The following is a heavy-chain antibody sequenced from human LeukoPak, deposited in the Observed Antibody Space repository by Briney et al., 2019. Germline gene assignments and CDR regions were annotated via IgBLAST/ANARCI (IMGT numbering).Heavy chain of an antibody. Sequence: SETLSLTCTVSGGSISSYYWSWIRQPPGKGLEWIGYIYYSWSTNYNPSLKSRVTISVDTSKNQFSLKLSSVTAADTAVYYCARHGRYIVVVPAADDYYGMDVWGQGTTVTVSS. J-gene: IGHJ6*02. CDR1: GGSISSYY. V-gene: IGHV4-59*08. CDR2: IYYSWST. CDR3: ARHGRYIVVVPAADDYYGMDV. D-gene: IGHD2-2*01.